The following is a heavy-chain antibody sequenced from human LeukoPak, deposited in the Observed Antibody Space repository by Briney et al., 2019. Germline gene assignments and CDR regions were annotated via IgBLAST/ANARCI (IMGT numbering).Heavy chain of an antibody. V-gene: IGHV3-30*18. CDR3: AKDLKGYEEH. CDR2: ISHDGGEK. D-gene: IGHD5-12*01. CDR1: RFTFSNYG. J-gene: IGHJ4*02. Sequence: PGGSTRLSCAASRFTFSNYGMHWVRQAPGKGLEWVAGISHDGGEKFYADSVKGRFSISRDNSKNKVYLQMSNLRGEDTAVYYCAKDLKGYEEHWGQGTLVTVSS.